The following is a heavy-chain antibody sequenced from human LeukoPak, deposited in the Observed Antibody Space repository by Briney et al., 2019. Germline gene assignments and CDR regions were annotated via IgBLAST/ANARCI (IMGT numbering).Heavy chain of an antibody. CDR3: ARFMAAAGTAFDP. CDR1: GYSFTSYW. V-gene: IGHV5-51*01. D-gene: IGHD6-13*01. CDR2: IYPGDSDT. Sequence: GESLKISCKGSGYSFTSYWIGWVRQMPGKGLEWMGIIYPGDSDTRYSPSFQGQVTISADKSISTAYLQWSSLKASDTAMYYCARFMAAAGTAFDPWGQGTLVTVSS. J-gene: IGHJ5*02.